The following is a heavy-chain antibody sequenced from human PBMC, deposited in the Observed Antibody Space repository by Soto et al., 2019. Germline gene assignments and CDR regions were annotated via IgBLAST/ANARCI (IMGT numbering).Heavy chain of an antibody. Sequence: PSETLSLTCTVSGFSISSGGYYWSWIRQHPGKGLEWIGYIYYSESTYYNPSLKSRVTISVDTSKNQFSLKLSSVTAADTAVYYCARLVRTPLVPTVTTIYRYPCFDYWGQGTLVTVSS. CDR3: ARLVRTPLVPTVTTIYRYPCFDY. D-gene: IGHD4-17*01. CDR1: GFSISSGGYY. CDR2: IYYSEST. V-gene: IGHV4-31*03. J-gene: IGHJ4*02.